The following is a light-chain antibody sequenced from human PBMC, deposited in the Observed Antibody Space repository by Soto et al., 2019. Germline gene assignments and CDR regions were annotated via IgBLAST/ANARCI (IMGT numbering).Light chain of an antibody. Sequence: DIQMSQSPSTLSASVGDRVTITCRASRSLTRLLAWYQQKPGRAPKLLIYETSILQSGVPSRFSGSGSGTDFTLTISVVHPDDIATYYCQQYSTFWTFGQGTRVEVK. CDR2: ETS. J-gene: IGKJ1*01. CDR1: RSLTRL. CDR3: QQYSTFWT. V-gene: IGKV1-5*03.